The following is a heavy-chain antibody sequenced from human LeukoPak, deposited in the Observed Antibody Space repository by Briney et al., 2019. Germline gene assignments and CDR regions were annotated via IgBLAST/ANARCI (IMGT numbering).Heavy chain of an antibody. D-gene: IGHD2-2*01. CDR3: ARDASTWSN. Sequence: SETLSLTCTVSGDSISSYYWSWIRQPPGKGLEWIGYVYYSGSTNYNPSLKSRVTISVDTSKNQFSLKLSSVTAADTAVYYCARDASTWSNWGQGTLVTVSS. J-gene: IGHJ4*02. CDR2: VYYSGST. V-gene: IGHV4-59*01. CDR1: GDSISSYY.